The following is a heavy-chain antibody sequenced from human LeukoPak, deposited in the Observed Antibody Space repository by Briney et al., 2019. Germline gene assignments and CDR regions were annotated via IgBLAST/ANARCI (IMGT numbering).Heavy chain of an antibody. J-gene: IGHJ4*02. CDR2: ISSSGGST. D-gene: IGHD1-26*01. V-gene: IGHV3-23*01. CDR3: TKGAVGLAYFDF. CDR1: GFTFSSYA. Sequence: GGSLRLSCAASGFTFSSYAMNWVRQAPGKGLEWVSHISSSGGSTYYAGSVKGRFTISRDNSKNTICLQMNNVRAEDTAVYYCTKGAVGLAYFDFWGQGTLVTVSS.